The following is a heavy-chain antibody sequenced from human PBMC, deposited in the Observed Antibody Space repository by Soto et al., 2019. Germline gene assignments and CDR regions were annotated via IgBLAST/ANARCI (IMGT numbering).Heavy chain of an antibody. J-gene: IGHJ4*02. CDR1: GFTFSSYG. V-gene: IGHV3-33*01. Sequence: PGGSLRLSCAASGFTFSSYGMHWVRQAPGKGLEWVAVIWYDGSNKYYADSVKGRFTISRDNSKNTLYLQMNSLRAEDTAVYYCARDPGYCSGGSCYSGVSYYFDYWGQGTLVTVSS. CDR2: IWYDGSNK. D-gene: IGHD2-15*01. CDR3: ARDPGYCSGGSCYSGVSYYFDY.